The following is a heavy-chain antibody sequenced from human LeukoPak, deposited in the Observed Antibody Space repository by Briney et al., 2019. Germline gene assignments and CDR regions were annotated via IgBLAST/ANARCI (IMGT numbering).Heavy chain of an antibody. Sequence: SETLSLTCAVYGVSFSGYYWSWLRQPPGKGLEWIGEINHSGSTNYNPSLKSRVTISVDTSKNQFSLKLSSVPAADTAVYYCARGRAPHRFVVVTAAPYFQHWGQGTLVTVPS. CDR1: GVSFSGYY. CDR3: ARGRAPHRFVVVTAAPYFQH. J-gene: IGHJ1*01. V-gene: IGHV4-34*01. CDR2: INHSGST. D-gene: IGHD2-21*02.